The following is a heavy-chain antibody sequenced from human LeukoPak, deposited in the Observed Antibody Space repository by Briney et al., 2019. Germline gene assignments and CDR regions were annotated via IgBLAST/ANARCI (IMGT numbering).Heavy chain of an antibody. CDR2: ISAYNGNT. CDR3: ASLRIAVANYGMDV. CDR1: GYTFTSYG. D-gene: IGHD6-19*01. J-gene: IGHJ6*02. Sequence: ASVKVSCKASGYTFTSYGISWVRQAPGQGLEWMGWISAYNGNTNYAQKLQGRVTMTTDTSTSTAYMELRSLRSDDTAVYYCASLRIAVANYGMDVWGQGTTVTVSS. V-gene: IGHV1-18*01.